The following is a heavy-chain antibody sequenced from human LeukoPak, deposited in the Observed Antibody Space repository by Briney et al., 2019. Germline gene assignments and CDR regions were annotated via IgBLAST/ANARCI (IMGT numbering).Heavy chain of an antibody. CDR3: ARTTEGGYTYDYFYYYYMDV. J-gene: IGHJ6*03. V-gene: IGHV4-59*01. D-gene: IGHD5-18*01. Sequence: SETLSLTCTVSGDSISTYYWSWIRQPPGMGLEWIGYIYNSGSTDYNPSLKSRVTISVDMSKNQFSLKLYSVTAADTAVYYCARTTEGGYTYDYFYYYYMDVWGKGTTVTISS. CDR1: GDSISTYY. CDR2: IYNSGST.